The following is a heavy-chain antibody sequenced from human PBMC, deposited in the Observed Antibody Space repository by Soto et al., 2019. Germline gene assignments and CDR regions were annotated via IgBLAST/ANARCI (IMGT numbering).Heavy chain of an antibody. Sequence: PWCSXRLSRAASGFSVSSSAMSWVRQAQGKGLEWVSAISGSGGSTYYADSVKGRFTISRDNSKNTLYLQMNSLRAGDTAVYYCAKGLSIAAAGGPFDYWGQGTLVTLSS. CDR1: GFSVSSSA. D-gene: IGHD6-13*01. CDR2: ISGSGGST. V-gene: IGHV3-23*01. J-gene: IGHJ4*02. CDR3: AKGLSIAAAGGPFDY.